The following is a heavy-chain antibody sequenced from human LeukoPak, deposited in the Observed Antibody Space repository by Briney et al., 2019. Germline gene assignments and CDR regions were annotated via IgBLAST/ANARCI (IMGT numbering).Heavy chain of an antibody. D-gene: IGHD4-23*01. CDR2: IYYSGST. CDR3: ARDFTSRAYGGNGGFDY. CDR1: GGSTSSSDYY. Sequence: SETLSLTCTVSGGSTSSSDYYWGWIRQPPGKDLEWIGSIYYSGSTYYNPSLKSRVTISVDTSKNQFSLKLSSVTAADTAVYYCARDFTSRAYGGNGGFDYWGQGTLVTVSS. V-gene: IGHV4-39*07. J-gene: IGHJ4*02.